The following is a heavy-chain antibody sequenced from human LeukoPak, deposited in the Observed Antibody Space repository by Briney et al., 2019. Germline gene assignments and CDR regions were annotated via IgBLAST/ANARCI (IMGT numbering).Heavy chain of an antibody. Sequence: GESLKISCKGSGYSFTSYWIGWVRQMPGKGLEWMGIIYPGDSDTRYSPSFQGQVTISADKSISTAYLQWSSLKASDTAMYYCARGSPHDYGDYVDAFDIWGQETMVTVSS. CDR2: IYPGDSDT. J-gene: IGHJ3*02. CDR1: GYSFTSYW. CDR3: ARGSPHDYGDYVDAFDI. D-gene: IGHD4-17*01. V-gene: IGHV5-51*01.